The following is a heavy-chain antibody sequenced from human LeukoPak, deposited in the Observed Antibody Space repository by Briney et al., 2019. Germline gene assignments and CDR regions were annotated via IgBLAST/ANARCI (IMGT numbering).Heavy chain of an antibody. V-gene: IGHV3-23*01. J-gene: IGHJ4*02. CDR1: GFTFSDYS. D-gene: IGHD2-21*02. CDR3: AKAPLHPAYCGGDCYPRAVDDY. CDR2: ISGSGGST. Sequence: QPGGSLRLSCAASGFTFSDYSMNWVRQAPGKGLEWVSAISGSGGSTYYADSVKGRFTISRDNSKNTLYLQMNSLRAEDTAVYYCAKAPLHPAYCGGDCYPRAVDDYWGQGTLVTVSS.